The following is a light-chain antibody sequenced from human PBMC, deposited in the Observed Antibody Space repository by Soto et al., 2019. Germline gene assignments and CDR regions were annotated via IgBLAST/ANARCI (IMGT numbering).Light chain of an antibody. V-gene: IGLV3-1*01. CDR3: QAWDSSPVV. CDR2: QDS. J-gene: IGLJ2*01. Sequence: SYELTQPPSVSVSPGQTASITCSGDKLGDKYACWYQQKPGQSPVLVIYQDSKRPSGIPERFSGSNSGNTATLTISGTQAMVEADYYCQAWDSSPVVFGGGTKLTVL. CDR1: KLGDKY.